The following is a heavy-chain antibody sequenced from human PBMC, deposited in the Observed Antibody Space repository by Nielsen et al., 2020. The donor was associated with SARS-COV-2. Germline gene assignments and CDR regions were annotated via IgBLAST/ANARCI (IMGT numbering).Heavy chain of an antibody. J-gene: IGHJ3*01. CDR1: GFTFRSYA. D-gene: IGHD6-6*01. Sequence: GGSLRLSCAASGFASGFTFRSYAMNWVRQAPGKGLEWVSGISGGGGSTIYADSVKGRFTISRDNSKNTLYLQMNSLRVEDTAVYFCTGNRRSIYSYSSPGDAFDFWGQGTMVTVSS. CDR3: TGNRRSIYSYSSPGDAFDF. V-gene: IGHV3-23*01. CDR2: ISGGGGST.